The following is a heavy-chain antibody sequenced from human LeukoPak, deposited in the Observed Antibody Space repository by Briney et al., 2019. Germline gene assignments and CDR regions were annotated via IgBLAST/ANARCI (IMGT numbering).Heavy chain of an antibody. V-gene: IGHV1-69*13. CDR2: IIPIFGTA. D-gene: IGHD2-2*03. Sequence: GASVKVSCKASGGTFSSYAISWVRQAPGQGLEWMGGIIPIFGTANYAQKFQGRVTITADESTSTAYMELSSLRSEDTAVYYCARDGFGRPSHAFDIWGQGTMVTVSS. CDR3: ARDGFGRPSHAFDI. J-gene: IGHJ3*02. CDR1: GGTFSSYA.